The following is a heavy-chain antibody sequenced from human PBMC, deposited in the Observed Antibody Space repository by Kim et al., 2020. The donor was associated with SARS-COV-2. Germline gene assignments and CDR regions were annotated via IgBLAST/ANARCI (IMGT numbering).Heavy chain of an antibody. J-gene: IGHJ4*02. CDR1: GHTFTSYG. Sequence: ASVKVSCKASGHTFTSYGFNWVRQAPGQGLEWMGWISAYNGYTNSAQNLQGRVTMTTDTSTSTAYMELTSLTSDDTAVYYCAAATSIATGPRSWGQGTLVNVSS. CDR2: ISAYNGYT. V-gene: IGHV1-18*04. CDR3: AAATSIATGPRS. D-gene: IGHD1-1*01.